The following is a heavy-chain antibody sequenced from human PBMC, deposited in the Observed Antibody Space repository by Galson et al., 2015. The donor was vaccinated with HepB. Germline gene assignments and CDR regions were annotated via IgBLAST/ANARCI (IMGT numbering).Heavy chain of an antibody. Sequence: SVKVSCKASGYTFTNYDINWVRQAPGHGLEWMGWVNVDSGDTGYAQRFHGRVTMTRDTSIRTAYMEVSRLTSEVTAVYYCARIHYDERRAGNWFDAWGQGTLVAVS. J-gene: IGHJ5*02. CDR3: ARIHYDERRAGNWFDA. D-gene: IGHD3-3*01. V-gene: IGHV1-8*01. CDR1: GYTFTNYD. CDR2: VNVDSGDT.